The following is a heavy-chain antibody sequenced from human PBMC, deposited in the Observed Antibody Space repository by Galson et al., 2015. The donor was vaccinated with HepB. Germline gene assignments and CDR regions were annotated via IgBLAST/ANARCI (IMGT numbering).Heavy chain of an antibody. D-gene: IGHD6-13*01. J-gene: IGHJ4*02. CDR2: INPSDSKT. CDR1: GYSFTDNW. V-gene: IGHV5-10-1*01. CDR3: ARRKGYSSSYDN. Sequence: QSGAEVKKPGESLRISCKGSGYSFTDNWITWVRQMPGKGLEWMGRINPSDSKTNYNPSFQGHVTISADKSTSTAFLQWSSLKASDTAMYYCARRKGYSSSYDNWGQGTLVAVSS.